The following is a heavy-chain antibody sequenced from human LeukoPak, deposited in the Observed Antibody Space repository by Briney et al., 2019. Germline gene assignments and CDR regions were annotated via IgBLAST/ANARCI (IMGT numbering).Heavy chain of an antibody. CDR2: IYYSGST. V-gene: IGHV4-59*08. Sequence: SDTLSLTCTLSAGSISSNYWSWIRQPPGKGLEWIVYIYYSGSTNSNPSLKSRITISVETSKNQFSPKLSSVNAAETAGEYCARGRGPYYFDDWGQGTLVTVSS. J-gene: IGHJ4*02. CDR3: ARGRGPYYFDD. D-gene: IGHD1-26*01. CDR1: AGSISSNY.